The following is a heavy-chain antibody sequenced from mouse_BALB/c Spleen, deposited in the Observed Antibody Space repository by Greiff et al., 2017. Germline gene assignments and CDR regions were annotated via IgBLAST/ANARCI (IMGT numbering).Heavy chain of an antibody. CDR2: ISSGGST. Sequence: EVKLMESGGGLVKPGGSLKLSCAASGFTFSSYAMSWVRQTPEKRLEWVASISSGGSTYYPDSVKGRFTISRDNARNILYLQMSSLRSEDTAMYYCARDGYYPYFDYWGQGTTLTVSS. D-gene: IGHD2-3*01. V-gene: IGHV5-6-5*01. CDR1: GFTFSSYA. J-gene: IGHJ2*01. CDR3: ARDGYYPYFDY.